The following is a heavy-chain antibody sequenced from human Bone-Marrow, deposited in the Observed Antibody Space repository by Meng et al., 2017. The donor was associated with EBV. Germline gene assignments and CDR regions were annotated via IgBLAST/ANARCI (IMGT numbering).Heavy chain of an antibody. D-gene: IGHD1-26*01. J-gene: IGHJ4*02. CDR3: ARVQWELLSYFDY. V-gene: IGHV4-34*01. CDR1: GGSFSGYY. CDR2: INHSGST. Sequence: QVQLQQWGAGLLKPSXTLXLTCAVYGGSFSGYYWSWIRQPPGKGLEWIGEINHSGSTNYNPSLKSRVTISVDTSKNQFSLKLSSVTAADTAVYYCARVQWELLSYFDYWGQGTLVTVSS.